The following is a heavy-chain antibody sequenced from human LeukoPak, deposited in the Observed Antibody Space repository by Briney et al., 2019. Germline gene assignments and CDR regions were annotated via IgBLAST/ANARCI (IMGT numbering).Heavy chain of an antibody. CDR1: GFTFKNYA. Sequence: GGSLRLSCAAPGFTFKNYAMNWVRQSPGQGLEWVSTISGDAVTSWYADFVKGRFTISRDNSKNTLYLQMNSLRAEDTAVYCCTKYPYDSSVYYFDYWGQGTLVTVSS. CDR2: ISGDAVTS. J-gene: IGHJ4*02. CDR3: TKYPYDSSVYYFDY. D-gene: IGHD3-22*01. V-gene: IGHV3-23*01.